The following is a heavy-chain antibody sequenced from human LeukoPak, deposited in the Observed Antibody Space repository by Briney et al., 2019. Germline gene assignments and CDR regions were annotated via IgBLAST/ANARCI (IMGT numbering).Heavy chain of an antibody. CDR3: ARGRTTVVTQGSYDY. V-gene: IGHV3-11*06. Sequence: PGGSLRLSCAASGFTFSDYYMSWIRQAPGKGLEGVSYISSSSSSYTNYADSVKGRFTISRDTAKNSPYLQMNSLRAEDTAVYYCARGRTTVVTQGSYDYWGQGTLVTVSS. CDR2: ISSSSSSYT. J-gene: IGHJ4*02. CDR1: GFTFSDYY. D-gene: IGHD4-23*01.